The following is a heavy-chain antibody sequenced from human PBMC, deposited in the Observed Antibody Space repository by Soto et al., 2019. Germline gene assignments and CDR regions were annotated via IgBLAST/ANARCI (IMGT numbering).Heavy chain of an antibody. V-gene: IGHV3-74*01. CDR3: ARLLGGSGSFIDY. Sequence: EVQLVESGEGLVQPGGSLRLSCVASGFIFSGYWMHWVCQAPGKGLVWVSRINSDGSSTSYADSVKGRFTISRDNAKNTMYLQMNSLRAEDTAVYYCARLLGGSGSFIDYWGQGTLVTVSS. J-gene: IGHJ4*02. CDR1: GFIFSGYW. D-gene: IGHD3-10*01. CDR2: INSDGSST.